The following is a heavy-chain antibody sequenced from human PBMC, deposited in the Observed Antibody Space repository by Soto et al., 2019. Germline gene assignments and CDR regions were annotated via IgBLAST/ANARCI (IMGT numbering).Heavy chain of an antibody. CDR3: ARYLYDFWSGYPGADYFDY. V-gene: IGHV1-18*01. Sequence: QVQLVQSGAEVKKPGASVKVSCKASGYTFTSYGISWVRQAPGQGLEWMGWISAYNGNTNYAQKLQGRVTMTTDTSTSTAYMELRSLRSDDTAVYYCARYLYDFWSGYPGADYFDYWGQGTLVTVSS. J-gene: IGHJ4*02. D-gene: IGHD3-3*01. CDR2: ISAYNGNT. CDR1: GYTFTSYG.